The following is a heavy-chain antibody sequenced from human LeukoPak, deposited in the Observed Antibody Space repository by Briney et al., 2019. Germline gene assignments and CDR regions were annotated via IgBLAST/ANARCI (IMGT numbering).Heavy chain of an antibody. J-gene: IGHJ4*02. CDR3: ARVGIAAAPKGIYYFDY. Sequence: ASVKVSCKASGYTFTGYGISWVRQAPGQGLEWMGWISAYNGNTNYAQKLQGRVTMTTDTSTSTAYMELRSLRSDDTAVYYCARVGIAAAPKGIYYFDYWGQGTLVTVSS. CDR2: ISAYNGNT. V-gene: IGHV1-18*01. CDR1: GYTFTGYG. D-gene: IGHD6-13*01.